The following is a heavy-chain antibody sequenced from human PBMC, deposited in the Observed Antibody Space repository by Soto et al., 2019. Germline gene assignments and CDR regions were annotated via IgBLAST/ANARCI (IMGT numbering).Heavy chain of an antibody. V-gene: IGHV4-59*08. CDR3: ARPRGIAPAVWYFDL. Sequence: QVQLQESGPGLVKPSETLSLTCTVSGGSISSHYWSWIRQPPGRGLEWIGFIYYSGITDSNPSLKSRVTISLDTSKHQLSLRLSSVTAADTAVYYCARPRGIAPAVWYFDLWGRGTLVTVSS. J-gene: IGHJ2*01. D-gene: IGHD6-13*01. CDR1: GGSISSHY. CDR2: IYYSGIT.